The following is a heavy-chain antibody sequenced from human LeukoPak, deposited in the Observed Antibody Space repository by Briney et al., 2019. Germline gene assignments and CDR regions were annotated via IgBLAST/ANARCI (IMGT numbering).Heavy chain of an antibody. CDR3: ARVPMDIRGYYYYYMDV. CDR1: GGTFSSYA. J-gene: IGHJ6*03. CDR2: IIPIFGTA. D-gene: IGHD5-12*01. V-gene: IGHV1-69*05. Sequence: GASVKVSCTASGGTFSSYAISWVRQAPGQGLEWMGGIIPIFGTANYAQKFQGRVTITTDESTSTAYMELSSLRSEDTAVYYCARVPMDIRGYYYYYMDVWGKGTTVTVSS.